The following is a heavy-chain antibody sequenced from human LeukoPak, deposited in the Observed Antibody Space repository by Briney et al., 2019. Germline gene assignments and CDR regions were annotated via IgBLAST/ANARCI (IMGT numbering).Heavy chain of an antibody. CDR1: GGTFSSYG. J-gene: IGHJ4*02. Sequence: ASVKVSCKASGGTFSSYGINWVRQAPGQGLEWMGWISAYNGNANYAQNLQGRVTMTTDTSTSTAYMELRSLRSDDTAMYYCARDRTIAAAGTPDYWGQGTLVTVSS. CDR3: ARDRTIAAAGTPDY. D-gene: IGHD6-13*01. CDR2: ISAYNGNA. V-gene: IGHV1-18*01.